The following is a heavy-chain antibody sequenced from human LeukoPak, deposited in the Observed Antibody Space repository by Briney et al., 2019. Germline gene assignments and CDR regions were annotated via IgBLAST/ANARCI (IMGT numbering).Heavy chain of an antibody. Sequence: PAKSLRLSCAASEFTFSNFGMHWVRQAPGNGLERVAVISYDGNKKYYAASVKGRFTISRDNSKDTLYLQLNSLRAEDTAVYYCAKDIDWKDYGDYGGQDYWGQGTLVTVSS. CDR3: AKDIDWKDYGDYGGQDY. D-gene: IGHD4-17*01. CDR2: ISYDGNKK. CDR1: EFTFSNFG. J-gene: IGHJ4*02. V-gene: IGHV3-30*18.